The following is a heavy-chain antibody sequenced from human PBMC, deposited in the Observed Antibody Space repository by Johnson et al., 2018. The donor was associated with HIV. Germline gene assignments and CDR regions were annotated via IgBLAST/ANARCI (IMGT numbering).Heavy chain of an antibody. CDR2: ITYDGRNK. V-gene: IGHV3-30*04. D-gene: IGHD4-17*01. J-gene: IGHJ3*02. Sequence: QMQLVESGGGVMQPGKSLRLSCEASGFTFRSYAMHWVRQAPGKGLEWVAVITYDGRNKYYADSVKGRFIIFRDNSKNLTNLQMKSLRVEDTAVYYCVRSPETGDRLWRAFDIWGHGTMVTVSS. CDR3: VRSPETGDRLWRAFDI. CDR1: GFTFRSYA.